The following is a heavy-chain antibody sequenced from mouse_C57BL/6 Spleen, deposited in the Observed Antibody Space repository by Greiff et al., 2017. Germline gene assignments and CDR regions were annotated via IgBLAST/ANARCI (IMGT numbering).Heavy chain of an antibody. CDR3: AREFCRGNDY. D-gene: IGHD3-3*01. Sequence: QVQLQQSGAELVRPGTSVKVSCKASGYAFTNYLIEWVKQRPGQGLEWIGVINPGSGGTNYNEKFKGKATLTADKSSSTAYMQLSSLTSEDSAVYFCAREFCRGNDYWGQGTTLTVSS. CDR1: GYAFTNYL. CDR2: INPGSGGT. J-gene: IGHJ2*01. V-gene: IGHV1-54*01.